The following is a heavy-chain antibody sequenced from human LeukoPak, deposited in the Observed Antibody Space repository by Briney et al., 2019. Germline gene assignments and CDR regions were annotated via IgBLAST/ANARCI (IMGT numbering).Heavy chain of an antibody. D-gene: IGHD1-26*01. CDR3: ARDRIGAHTSLDY. J-gene: IGHJ4*02. CDR1: GFTFSSYE. V-gene: IGHV3-48*03. Sequence: GGSLRLSCAASGFTFSSYEMNWVRQAPGKGLEWISYIISSGNTIYCADSVKGRFTISRDNAKNSLFLQMNSLRAEDTAVYYCARDRIGAHTSLDYWGQGTLVTVSS. CDR2: IISSGNTI.